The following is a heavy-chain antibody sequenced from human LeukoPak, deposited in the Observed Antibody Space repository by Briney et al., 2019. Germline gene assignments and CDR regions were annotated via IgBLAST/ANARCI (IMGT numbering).Heavy chain of an antibody. CDR3: ARSGRRDAFDI. Sequence: PSETLSLTCTVSGGSISNSSYYWGWIRQPPGKGLEWIGSIYYSGSTYYNPSLKSRVTISVDTSKNQFSLKLSSVTAADTAVYYCARSGRRDAFDIWGQGTMVTVSS. J-gene: IGHJ3*02. CDR2: IYYSGST. CDR1: GGSISNSSYY. V-gene: IGHV4-39*01. D-gene: IGHD5-12*01.